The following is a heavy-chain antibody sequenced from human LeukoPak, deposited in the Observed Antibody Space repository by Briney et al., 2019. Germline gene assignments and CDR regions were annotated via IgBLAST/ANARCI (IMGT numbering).Heavy chain of an antibody. CDR1: GGTFSSYA. V-gene: IGHV1-69*04. D-gene: IGHD3-10*01. CDR3: ATALPYYYGSGSSGDY. CDR2: IIPILGIA. Sequence: SVKVSCKASGGTFSSYAISWVRQAPGQGLEWMGRIIPILGIANYAQKFQGRVTITADKSTSTAYMELSSLRSEDTAVYYCATALPYYYGSGSSGDYWGQGTLVTVSS. J-gene: IGHJ4*02.